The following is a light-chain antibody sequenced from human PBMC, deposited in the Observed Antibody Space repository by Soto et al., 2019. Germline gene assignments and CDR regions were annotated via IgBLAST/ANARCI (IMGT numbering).Light chain of an antibody. CDR1: SSNIGGGYD. Sequence: QSVLTQPPSVSGAPGQRVIISCTGSSSNIGGGYDVHWYQQLPGTVPKLLIYAVSDRPSGVPDRFSGSKSGTSASLAITGLQADDEADYSCQSYDSSLSGWVFGGGTKLTVL. CDR3: QSYDSSLSGWV. J-gene: IGLJ3*02. CDR2: AVS. V-gene: IGLV1-40*01.